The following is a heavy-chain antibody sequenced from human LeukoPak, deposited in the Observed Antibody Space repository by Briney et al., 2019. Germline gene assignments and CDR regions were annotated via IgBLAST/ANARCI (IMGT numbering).Heavy chain of an antibody. CDR1: GFTFSNYA. CDR2: ISSNGGST. CDR3: ARVGDDIVAGGSWFDP. D-gene: IGHD5-12*01. Sequence: GGSLRLSCAASGFTFSNYAIHWVRQAPGKGLEYVSAISSNGGSTYYANSVKGRFTISRDNSKNTLYLQMGSLRAEDTAVYYCARVGDDIVAGGSWFDPWGQGTLVTVSS. V-gene: IGHV3-64*01. J-gene: IGHJ5*02.